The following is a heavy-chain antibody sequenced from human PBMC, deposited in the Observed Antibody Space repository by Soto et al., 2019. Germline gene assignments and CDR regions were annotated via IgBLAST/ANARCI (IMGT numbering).Heavy chain of an antibody. CDR3: ARVSSTLRYFDYNWFDP. CDR1: GYTFTSYG. V-gene: IGHV1-18*01. CDR2: ISAYNGNT. D-gene: IGHD3-9*01. Sequence: ASVKVSCKASGYTFTSYGISWVRQAPGQGLEWMGWISAYNGNTNYAQKLQGRVTMTTDTSTSTAYMELRSLRSDDTAVYYCARVSSTLRYFDYNWFDPWGQGTLVTSPQ. J-gene: IGHJ5*02.